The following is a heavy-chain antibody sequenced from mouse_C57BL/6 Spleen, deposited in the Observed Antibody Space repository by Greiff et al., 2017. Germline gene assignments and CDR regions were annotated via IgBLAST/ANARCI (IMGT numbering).Heavy chain of an antibody. CDR3: ATFSGSSYGWYFDV. D-gene: IGHD1-1*01. CDR2: ISSGGSYT. CDR1: GFTFSSYG. J-gene: IGHJ1*03. V-gene: IGHV5-6*02. Sequence: DVKLVESGGDLVKPGGSLKLSCAASGFTFSSYGMSWVRQTPDKRLEWVATISSGGSYTYYPDSVKGRFTISRDNAKNTLYLQMSSLKSEDTAMYYCATFSGSSYGWYFDVWGTGTTVTVSS.